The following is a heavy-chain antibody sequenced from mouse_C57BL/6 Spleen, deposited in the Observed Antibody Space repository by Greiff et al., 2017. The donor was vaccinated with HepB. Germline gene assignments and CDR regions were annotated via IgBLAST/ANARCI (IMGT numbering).Heavy chain of an antibody. J-gene: IGHJ4*01. Sequence: VQLQQSGAELVRPGASVTLSCKASGYTFTDYEMHWVKQTPVHGLDWIGAIDPETGGTAYNQKFKGKAILTADKSSSTAYMELRSLTSEDSAVYYCTGYGAVYAMDYWGQGTSVTVSS. V-gene: IGHV1-15*01. CDR2: IDPETGGT. CDR3: TGYGAVYAMDY. D-gene: IGHD2-10*02. CDR1: GYTFTDYE.